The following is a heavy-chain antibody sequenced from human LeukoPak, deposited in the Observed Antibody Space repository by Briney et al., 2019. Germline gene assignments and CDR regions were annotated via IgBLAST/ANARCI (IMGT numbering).Heavy chain of an antibody. D-gene: IGHD5-12*01. CDR1: GFTFNSYP. Sequence: GGSLRLSCAASGFTFNSYPMSWVRQAPGKGLEWVSTIGGTTYYADSVKGRFTISRDNSKSTLYLKMNSLRAEDTAVYYCARDRHSGYDFDYWGQGTLVTVSS. V-gene: IGHV3-23*01. J-gene: IGHJ4*02. CDR2: IGGTT. CDR3: ARDRHSGYDFDY.